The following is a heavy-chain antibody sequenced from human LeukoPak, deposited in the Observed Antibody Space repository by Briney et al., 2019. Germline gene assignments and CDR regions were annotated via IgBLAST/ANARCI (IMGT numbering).Heavy chain of an antibody. CDR1: GGSLSGHF. D-gene: IGHD5-12*01. V-gene: IGHV4-59*11. CDR2: IHSSGST. CDR3: ARVRRYGGYINFDY. J-gene: IGHJ4*02. Sequence: SDTLSLTCTVSGGSLSGHFWSWFRRPPGKGLENIGYIHSSGSTNYNPSLKSRVTISVDTSKNQFSLKLSSVTAADTAVYYCARVRRYGGYINFDYWGQGTLVTVSS.